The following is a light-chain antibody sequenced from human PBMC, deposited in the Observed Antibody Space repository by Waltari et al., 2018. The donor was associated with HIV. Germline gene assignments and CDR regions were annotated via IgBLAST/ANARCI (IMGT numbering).Light chain of an antibody. CDR1: DPAVGTYNY. Sequence: QSALTQPASVSGSPGQSLTISCTGTDPAVGTYNYVSWFQHHPGKAPKLIISEVSNRPSGVSHRFSGSKSGNTASLIISGLQAEDEASYYCTSYTTTNTWVFGGGTNLTVL. J-gene: IGLJ3*02. CDR3: TSYTTTNTWV. CDR2: EVS. V-gene: IGLV2-14*01.